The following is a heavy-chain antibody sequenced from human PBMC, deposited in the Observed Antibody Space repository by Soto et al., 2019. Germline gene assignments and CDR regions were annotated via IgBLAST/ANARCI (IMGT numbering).Heavy chain of an antibody. J-gene: IGHJ4*02. CDR2: IYYSGST. V-gene: IGHV4-61*08. D-gene: IGHD2-2*01. CDR3: ARGGRGRTSWALFDY. Sequence: KTSETLSLTCTVSGASIITDGYYWTWIRQHPGKGLEWIGYIYYSGSTNYNPSLKSRVTISVDTSKNQFSLKLSSVTAADTAVYYCARGGRGRTSWALFDYWGQGTLVTVSS. CDR1: GASIITDGYY.